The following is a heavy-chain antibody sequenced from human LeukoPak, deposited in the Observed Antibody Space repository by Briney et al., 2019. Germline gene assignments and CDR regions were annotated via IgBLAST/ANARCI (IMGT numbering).Heavy chain of an antibody. J-gene: IGHJ4*02. CDR1: GFTFSSYE. D-gene: IGHD6-6*01. CDR3: ARGDLVPDDY. CDR2: ISSSGSTI. Sequence: GGSLRLSCAASGFTFSSYEMNWVRQAPGKGLGWVSYISSSGSTIYYADSVKGRFTISRDNAKNSLYLQMNSLRAEDTAVYYCARGDLVPDDYWGQGTLVTVSS. V-gene: IGHV3-48*03.